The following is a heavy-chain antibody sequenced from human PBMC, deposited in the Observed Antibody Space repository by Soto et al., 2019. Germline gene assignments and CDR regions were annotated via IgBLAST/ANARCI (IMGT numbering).Heavy chain of an antibody. D-gene: IGHD5-12*01. V-gene: IGHV3-66*01. Sequence: QLVESGGGLVQPGGSLRLSCAASGFSVSNNYMKWVRQAPGKGLEWVSLIYSGGSTYYADSVKGRFTIARDNSKNTLVLQMNSLRVEDTAVYYCARDRGYRWGQGTMVTVSS. J-gene: IGHJ3*01. CDR2: IYSGGST. CDR1: GFSVSNNY. CDR3: ARDRGYR.